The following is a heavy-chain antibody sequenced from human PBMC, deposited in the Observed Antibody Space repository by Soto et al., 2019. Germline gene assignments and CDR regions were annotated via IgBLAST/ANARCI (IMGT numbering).Heavy chain of an antibody. D-gene: IGHD3-10*01. V-gene: IGHV3-7*01. CDR3: ARAFVSAKIDY. CDR2: IKQDGSEK. J-gene: IGHJ4*02. CDR1: GFTFSSYW. Sequence: GGSLRLSCAASGFTFSSYWVSWVRQAPGKGLEWVANIKQDGSEKYYVDSVKGRFTISRDNAKNSLYLQMNSLRAEDTAVYYCARAFVSAKIDYWGQGTLVTVSS.